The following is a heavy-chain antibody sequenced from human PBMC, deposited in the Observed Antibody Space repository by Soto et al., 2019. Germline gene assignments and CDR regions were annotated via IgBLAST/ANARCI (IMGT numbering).Heavy chain of an antibody. Sequence: QVQLQESGPGLVKPSGTLSLTCAVSGGSISSSNWWSWVRQPPGKGLEWIGEIYHSGSTNYNPSLMSRVTISVDKSKNQFSLKLSSVTAADTAVYYCARSRGTMIVVDDAFDIWGQGTMVTVSS. V-gene: IGHV4-4*02. CDR3: ARSRGTMIVVDDAFDI. J-gene: IGHJ3*02. D-gene: IGHD3-22*01. CDR1: GGSISSSNW. CDR2: IYHSGST.